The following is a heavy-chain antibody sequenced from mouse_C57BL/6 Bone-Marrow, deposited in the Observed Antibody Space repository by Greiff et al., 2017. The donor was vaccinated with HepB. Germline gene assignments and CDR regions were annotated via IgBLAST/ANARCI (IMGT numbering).Heavy chain of an antibody. CDR3: ARWYYGTFDY. CDR2: INPGSGGT. V-gene: IGHV1-54*01. CDR1: GYAFTNYL. J-gene: IGHJ2*01. Sequence: VKLQESGAELVRPGTSVKVSCEASGYAFTNYLIEWVKQRPGQGLEWIGVINPGSGGTNYNEKFKGKATLTADKSSSTAYMQLSSLTSEDSAVYFCARWYYGTFDYWGQGTTLTVSS. D-gene: IGHD1-1*01.